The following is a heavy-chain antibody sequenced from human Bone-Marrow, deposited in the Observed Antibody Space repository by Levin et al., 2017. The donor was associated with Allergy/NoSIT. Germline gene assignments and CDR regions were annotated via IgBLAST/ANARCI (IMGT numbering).Heavy chain of an antibody. Sequence: PGGSLRLSCSGSGFTFDDYALHWVRQAPGKGLEWVAGINWNSDNIVYADSVKGRFTISRDNAKNSLYLQMNSLRAEDTALYHCVKDFSPFYFKHVRGNHDAFDFWGQGTMVTVSS. J-gene: IGHJ3*01. CDR2: INWNSDNI. D-gene: IGHD3-10*02. CDR1: GFTFDDYA. CDR3: VKDFSPFYFKHVRGNHDAFDF. V-gene: IGHV3-9*01.